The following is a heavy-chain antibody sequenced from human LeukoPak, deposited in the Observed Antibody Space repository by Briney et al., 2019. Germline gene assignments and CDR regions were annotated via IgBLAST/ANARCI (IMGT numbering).Heavy chain of an antibody. J-gene: IGHJ5*02. CDR3: ARWNGYYH. V-gene: IGHV3-7*05. Sequence: GGSLRLSCAASGFSFSGYYMSWVRQAPGKGLEWVANIKQDGSEKYYLDSVEGRFTISRDNAKNSLYLQMNSLRAEDTAVYYCARWNGYYHWGQGTLVTVSS. CDR2: IKQDGSEK. CDR1: GFSFSGYY. D-gene: IGHD3-3*01.